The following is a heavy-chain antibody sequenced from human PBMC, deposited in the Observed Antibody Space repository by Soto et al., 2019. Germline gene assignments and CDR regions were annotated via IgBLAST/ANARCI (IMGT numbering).Heavy chain of an antibody. CDR1: GGSISSSSYY. D-gene: IGHD3-10*01. V-gene: IGHV4-39*01. Sequence: PSETLSLTCTVSGGSISSSSYYWGWIRQPPGKGLEWIGSIYYSGSTYYNPSLKSRVTISVDTSKNQFSLKLSSVTAADTAVYYCARRMVRGVIYWGQGTLVTVSS. CDR3: ARRMVRGVIY. J-gene: IGHJ4*02. CDR2: IYYSGST.